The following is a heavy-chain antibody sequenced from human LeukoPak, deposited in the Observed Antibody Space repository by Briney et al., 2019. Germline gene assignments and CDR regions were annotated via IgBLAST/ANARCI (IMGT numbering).Heavy chain of an antibody. D-gene: IGHD3-10*01. V-gene: IGHV1-8*03. CDR3: ARGSGSHGELVFDY. CDR2: MNSNSGNT. CDR1: GYTFINHD. J-gene: IGHJ4*02. Sequence: ASVKVSCKGYGYTFINHDIDWVRRAAGQGLEWMGWMNSNSGNTGYAQKFQGRVTFTRDTSISTAYMELYSLTSDDTAVYYCARGSGSHGELVFDYWGQGTLVTVSS.